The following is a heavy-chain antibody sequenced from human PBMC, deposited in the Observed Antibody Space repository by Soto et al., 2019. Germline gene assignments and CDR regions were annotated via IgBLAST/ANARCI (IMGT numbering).Heavy chain of an antibody. CDR2: IKSKTDGGTT. J-gene: IGHJ6*03. CDR1: GFTFSNAW. D-gene: IGHD3-16*01. Sequence: EVQLVESGGGLVKPGGSLRLSCAASGFTFSNAWMSWVRQAPGKGLEWVGRIKSKTDGGTTDYAAPVKGRFTISRDDSKNTLYLQMNSLKPGDTAVYYCVQDYIWGSCPNYYYYYKGVWGKGTTVTVS. CDR3: VQDYIWGSCPNYYYYYKGV. V-gene: IGHV3-15*05.